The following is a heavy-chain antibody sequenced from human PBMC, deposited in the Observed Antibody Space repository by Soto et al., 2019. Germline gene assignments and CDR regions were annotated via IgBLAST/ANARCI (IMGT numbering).Heavy chain of an antibody. Sequence: QVQLVESGGGVVQPGRSLRVSCAASGFTFTRYGMHWVRQAPGKGLEWVAGIWYDGRNEFYADSVKGRFTISRDKSKNTLFLQMNSLRVEDTAVYYCARDQIGSSYVHFYYGMDVWGQGTTVTVSS. J-gene: IGHJ6*02. CDR1: GFTFTRYG. V-gene: IGHV3-33*01. D-gene: IGHD1-26*01. CDR3: ARDQIGSSYVHFYYGMDV. CDR2: IWYDGRNE.